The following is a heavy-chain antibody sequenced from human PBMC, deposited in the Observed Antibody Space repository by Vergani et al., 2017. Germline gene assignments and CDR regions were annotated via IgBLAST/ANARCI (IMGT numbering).Heavy chain of an antibody. CDR3: ATKRTYYYDSSGYYSRWFDP. CDR1: GFTFSSYA. Sequence: EVQLLESGGGLVQPGGSLRLSCAASGFTFSSYAMSWVRQAPGKGLEWVSAISGSGGSTYYADSVKGRFTISRDNSKNTLYLQMNSLRAEDTAVYYCATKRTYYYDSSGYYSRWFDPWGQGTLVTVSS. D-gene: IGHD3-22*01. J-gene: IGHJ5*02. CDR2: ISGSGGST. V-gene: IGHV3-23*01.